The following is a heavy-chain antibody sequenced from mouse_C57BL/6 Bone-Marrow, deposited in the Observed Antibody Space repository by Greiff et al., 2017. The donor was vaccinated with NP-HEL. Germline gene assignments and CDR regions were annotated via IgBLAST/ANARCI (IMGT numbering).Heavy chain of an antibody. CDR3: ARGGYSFYWYFDV. CDR1: GYTFTSYW. J-gene: IGHJ1*03. V-gene: IGHV1-64*01. Sequence: QVQLQQPGAELVKPGASVKLSCKASGYTFTSYWMHWVKQRPGQGLEWIGMIHPNSGSTNYNEKFKSKATLTVDKSSSTAYMQLSSLTSEDSAVDYCARGGYSFYWYFDVWGTGTTVTVSS. CDR2: IHPNSGST. D-gene: IGHD2-12*01.